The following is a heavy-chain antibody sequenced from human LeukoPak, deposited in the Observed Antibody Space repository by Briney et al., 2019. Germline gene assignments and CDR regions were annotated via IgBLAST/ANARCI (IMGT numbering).Heavy chain of an antibody. J-gene: IGHJ3*01. V-gene: IGHV4-59*01. CDR3: ARTPLYSSSSGFDY. CDR1: GGSISDDY. Sequence: PSETLSLTCTVSGGSISDDYWSWIRQPPGKGLEWIGYISYTGSTTYNPSLKSRLTISVDTSKNQFSLKLSSVTAADTAVYYCARTPLYSSSSGFDYWGQGQWSPSLQ. D-gene: IGHD6-6*01. CDR2: ISYTGST.